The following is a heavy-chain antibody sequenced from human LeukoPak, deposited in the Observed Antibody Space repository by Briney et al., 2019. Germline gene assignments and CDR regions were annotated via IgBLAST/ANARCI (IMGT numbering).Heavy chain of an antibody. CDR3: ARGPRAILTGYYQHYYYYYGMDV. D-gene: IGHD3-9*01. V-gene: IGHV6-1*01. Sequence: SQTLSLTCAISGDSVYSNSAAWNWIRQSPSRGLEWLGRTYYRSKWYNDYAVSVKSRITINPDTSKNQFSLQLNSVTPEDTAVYYCARGPRAILTGYYQHYYYYYGMDVWGKGTTVTVSS. J-gene: IGHJ6*04. CDR2: TYYRSKWYN. CDR1: GDSVYSNSAA.